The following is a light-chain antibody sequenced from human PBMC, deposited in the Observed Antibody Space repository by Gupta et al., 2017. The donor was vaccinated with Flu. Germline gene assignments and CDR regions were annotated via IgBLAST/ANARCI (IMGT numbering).Light chain of an antibody. CDR2: GAS. V-gene: IGKV3-20*01. CDR3: QQYGSSPSIT. Sequence: EIVLTQSPGTLSLSPGERATLSCRASQSVSSSYLAWYQQKPGQAPRLPIYGASSRATGIPDRFSGSGSGTDFTLTISRREPEDFAVYYCQQYGSSPSITFGQGTXLEIK. J-gene: IGKJ5*01. CDR1: QSVSSSY.